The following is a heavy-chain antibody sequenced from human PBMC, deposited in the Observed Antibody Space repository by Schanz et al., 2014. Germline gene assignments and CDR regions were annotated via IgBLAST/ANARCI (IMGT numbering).Heavy chain of an antibody. V-gene: IGHV3-11*05. Sequence: QVYLVESGGDLVKPGGSLRLSCAASGFTFSDYYMAWIRQAPGKGLEWVSHISGSSIHKNYADSVKGRFSISRDNGETSVYLQINSLRVEDTAVYYCARFLARYQYYGVDVWGQGTTGIVSS. CDR3: ARFLARYQYYGVDV. CDR1: GFTFSDYY. D-gene: IGHD3-3*01. J-gene: IGHJ6*02. CDR2: ISGSSIHK.